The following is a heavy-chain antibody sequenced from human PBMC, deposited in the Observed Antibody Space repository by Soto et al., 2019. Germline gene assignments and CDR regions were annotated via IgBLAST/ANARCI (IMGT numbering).Heavy chain of an antibody. CDR2: ISDDGIKN. D-gene: IGHD2-8*01. J-gene: IGHJ4*02. Sequence: QVQLVESGGGVVQPGRSLTLSCAASGFTFSNYGMHWVRQAPGKGLEWVAVISDDGIKNYYGDSVKSRFTISRDNSKNTLYLQMNNLRAEDTAVYYCAKEIYCTTGVCYVDYWGQGTLVTVSS. V-gene: IGHV3-30*18. CDR1: GFTFSNYG. CDR3: AKEIYCTTGVCYVDY.